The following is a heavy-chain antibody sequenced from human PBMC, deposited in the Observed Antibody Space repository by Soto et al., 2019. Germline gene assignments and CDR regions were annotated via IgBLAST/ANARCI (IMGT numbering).Heavy chain of an antibody. V-gene: IGHV3-30*18. D-gene: IGHD6-19*01. CDR2: ISYDGSNK. J-gene: IGHJ4*02. Sequence: QVQLVESGGGVVQTGRSLRLSCAASGFTFSSYGMHWVRQAPGKGLEWVAVISYDGSNKYYADSVKGRFTISRDNSKNTLYLQMNSLRAEDTAVYYCAKMGSRWYYEEFYYFDYWGQGTLVTVSS. CDR3: AKMGSRWYYEEFYYFDY. CDR1: GFTFSSYG.